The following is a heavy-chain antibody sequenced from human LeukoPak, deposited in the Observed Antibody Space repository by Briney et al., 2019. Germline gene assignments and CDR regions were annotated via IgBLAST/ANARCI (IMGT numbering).Heavy chain of an antibody. J-gene: IGHJ4*02. D-gene: IGHD3-10*01. CDR1: GYSFTTYW. Sequence: LTLSCTGSGYSFTTYWIGWVRQMPGKGLEWMGVIYPDDSDTRYIPSFQGQVTISTDKSISTTYLQWSSLKASDTAMYYCARTPYGSGSYFGSWGQGTLVTVSS. CDR2: IYPDDSDT. CDR3: ARTPYGSGSYFGS. V-gene: IGHV5-51*01.